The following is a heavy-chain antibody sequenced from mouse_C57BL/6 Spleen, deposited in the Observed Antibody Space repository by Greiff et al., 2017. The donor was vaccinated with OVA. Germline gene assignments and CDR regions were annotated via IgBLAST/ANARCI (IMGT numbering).Heavy chain of an antibody. Sequence: EVQLQQSGPVLVKPGASVKMSCKASGYTFTDYYMNWVKQSHGKSLEWIGVINPYNGGTSYNQKFKGKATVTVDKSSSTAYMELNSLTSEDSAVYYCARGGNYYFDYWGQGTTLTVSS. D-gene: IGHD2-1*01. V-gene: IGHV1-19*01. CDR2: INPYNGGT. CDR3: ARGGNYYFDY. CDR1: GYTFTDYY. J-gene: IGHJ2*01.